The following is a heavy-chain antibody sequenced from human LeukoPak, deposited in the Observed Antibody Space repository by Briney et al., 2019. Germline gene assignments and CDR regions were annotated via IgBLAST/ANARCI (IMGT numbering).Heavy chain of an antibody. D-gene: IGHD6-13*01. CDR1: GFTPSSYA. CDR2: ISYDGSNK. J-gene: IGHJ4*02. CDR3: ARVVYSSSWYGLGYFDY. Sequence: GGSLRLSCAASGFTPSSYAMHWVRKAPAKGLKGVPVISYDGSNKYYADSVKGRFTISRDNSKNTLYLQMNSLRAEDTAVYYCARVVYSSSWYGLGYFDYWGQGTLVTVSS. V-gene: IGHV3-30-3*01.